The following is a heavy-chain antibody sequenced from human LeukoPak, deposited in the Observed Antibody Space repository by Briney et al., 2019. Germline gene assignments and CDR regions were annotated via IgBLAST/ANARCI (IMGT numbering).Heavy chain of an antibody. CDR3: ARCRPDSSGSADY. D-gene: IGHD6-19*01. CDR1: GFTFSTYA. CDR2: ITGSGGST. J-gene: IGHJ4*02. Sequence: GGSLRLSRAASGFTFSTYAMTWVRQAPGKGLEWVSSITGSGGSTYYADPVKGRFTISRDNSENTVFLQMDSLRAEDTAVYYCARCRPDSSGSADYWGQGTLVTVSP. V-gene: IGHV3-23*01.